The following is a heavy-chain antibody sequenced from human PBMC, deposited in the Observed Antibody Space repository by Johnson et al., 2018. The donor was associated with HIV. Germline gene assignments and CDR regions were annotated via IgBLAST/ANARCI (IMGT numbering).Heavy chain of an antibody. CDR3: AKEVPDKFDV. CDR1: GFTFSSYA. CDR2: ISYDGSNK. Sequence: QVQLVESGGGVVQPGRSLRLSCAASGFTFSSYAMHWVRQAPGKGLEWVAVISYDGSNKYYADSVKGRFTISRDNSKNTLHLQMNSLRPEDTALYYCAKEVPDKFDVWGQGTMVTVSS. J-gene: IGHJ3*01. V-gene: IGHV3-30*04.